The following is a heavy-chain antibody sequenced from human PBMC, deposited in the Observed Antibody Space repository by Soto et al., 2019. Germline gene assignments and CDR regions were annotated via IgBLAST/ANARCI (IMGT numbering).Heavy chain of an antibody. CDR1: GFTFDDYA. CDR2: ISWNSGSI. CDR3: AKDKDREKLMDV. J-gene: IGHJ6*03. Sequence: GGSLRLSCAASGFTFDDYAMHWVRQAPGKGLEWVSGISWNSGSIGYADSVKGRFTISRDNAKNSLYLQMNSLRAEDTALYYCAKDKDREKLMDVWGKGTTVTVSS. V-gene: IGHV3-9*01.